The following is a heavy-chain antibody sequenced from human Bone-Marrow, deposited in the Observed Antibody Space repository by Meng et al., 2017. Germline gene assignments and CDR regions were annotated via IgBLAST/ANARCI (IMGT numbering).Heavy chain of an antibody. CDR3: AASPGWWRIDS. Sequence: QGQLQESGPGLVKPSGTLSLPCGVPGASVSSGYWWTWVRQPPGKGLEWIGEFHHSGTTNYNPSLRSRVTISVDTSKNQFSLRLTSVTAADTAVYYCAASPGWWRIDSWGQGTLVTVSS. D-gene: IGHD6-19*01. J-gene: IGHJ4*02. CDR2: FHHSGTT. CDR1: GASVSSGYW. V-gene: IGHV4-4*02.